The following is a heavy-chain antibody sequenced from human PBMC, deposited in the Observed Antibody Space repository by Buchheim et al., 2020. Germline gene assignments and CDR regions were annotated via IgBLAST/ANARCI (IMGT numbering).Heavy chain of an antibody. J-gene: IGHJ2*01. D-gene: IGHD3-22*01. V-gene: IGHV4-59*08. CDR1: GGSISSYY. Sequence: QVQLQESGPGLVKPSETLSLTCTVSGGSISSYYWSWLRQPPGKGLEWIGYIYYSGSTNYNPSLKSRFTISVDTSKNQFYLKLSSVTAAVTAVYYCARVRYYYDSSGYSSWWYFDLWGRGTL. CDR2: IYYSGST. CDR3: ARVRYYYDSSGYSSWWYFDL.